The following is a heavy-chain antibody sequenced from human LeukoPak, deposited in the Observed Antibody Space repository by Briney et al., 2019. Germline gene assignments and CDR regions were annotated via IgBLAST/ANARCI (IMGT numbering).Heavy chain of an antibody. CDR3: ARGRYSSGWYGSRHYFDY. CDR2: INNSGST. V-gene: IGHV4-34*01. CDR1: GGSFSGYY. J-gene: IGHJ4*02. Sequence: PSETLSLTCAVYGGSFSGYYWSWIRQPPGKGLEWIGEINNSGSTNYNPSLKSRVTISVDTSKNQFSLKLSSVTAADTAVYYCARGRYSSGWYGSRHYFDYWGQGTLVTVSS. D-gene: IGHD6-19*01.